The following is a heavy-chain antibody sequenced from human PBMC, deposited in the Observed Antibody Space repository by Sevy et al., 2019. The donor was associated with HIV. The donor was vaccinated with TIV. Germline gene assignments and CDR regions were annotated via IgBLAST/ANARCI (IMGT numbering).Heavy chain of an antibody. V-gene: IGHV3-30*18. CDR2: ISYDGSNK. CDR3: AKGSDYYDSSGYFRSGYFDY. D-gene: IGHD3-22*01. Sequence: GGSLRLSCAASGFTFSSYGMHWVRQAPGKGLEWVAVISYDGSNKYYADSVKGRFTISRDNSKNTLYLQMNSLKAEDTAVYYCAKGSDYYDSSGYFRSGYFDYWGQGTLVTVSS. J-gene: IGHJ4*02. CDR1: GFTFSSYG.